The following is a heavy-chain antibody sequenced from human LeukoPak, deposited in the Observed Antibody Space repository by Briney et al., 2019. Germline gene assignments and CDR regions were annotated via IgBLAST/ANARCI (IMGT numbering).Heavy chain of an antibody. D-gene: IGHD3-10*01. CDR3: AKDLGTMVRGVITKFFDY. V-gene: IGHV3-23*01. J-gene: IGHJ4*02. Sequence: LPGGSLRLSCAPSGFTFSNYAMSWVRQAPGKGLEGVSIISGSGGSTIYADSVKGRFTISRDNSKNTLYLQMNSLRAEDTAVYYCAKDLGTMVRGVITKFFDYWGQGTLVTVSS. CDR1: GFTFSNYA. CDR2: ISGSGGST.